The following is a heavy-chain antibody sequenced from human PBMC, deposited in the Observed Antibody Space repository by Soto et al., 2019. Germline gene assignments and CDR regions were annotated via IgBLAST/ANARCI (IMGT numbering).Heavy chain of an antibody. CDR2: ISGSGGST. J-gene: IGHJ6*02. CDR3: ARDWGGGLDYDYYYGMDV. D-gene: IGHD2-21*01. Sequence: GGSLRLSCAASGFTFSSYAMSWVRQAPGKGLEWVSAISGSGGSTYYADSVKGRFTISRDNSKNTLYLQMNSLRAEDTAVYYCARDWGGGLDYDYYYGMDVWGQGTTVTVSS. CDR1: GFTFSSYA. V-gene: IGHV3-23*01.